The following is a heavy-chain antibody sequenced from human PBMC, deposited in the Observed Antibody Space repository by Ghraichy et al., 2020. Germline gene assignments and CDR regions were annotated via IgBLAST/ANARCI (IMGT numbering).Heavy chain of an antibody. CDR3: ARLGVTDNDSSGYYYYY. D-gene: IGHD3-22*01. Sequence: GESLNISCKGSGYSFTSYWIGWVRQMPGKGLEWMGIIYPGDSDTRYSPSFQGQVTISADKSISTAYLQWSSLKASDTAMYYCARLGVTDNDSSGYYYYYWGQGTLVTVSS. CDR1: GYSFTSYW. V-gene: IGHV5-51*01. J-gene: IGHJ4*02. CDR2: IYPGDSDT.